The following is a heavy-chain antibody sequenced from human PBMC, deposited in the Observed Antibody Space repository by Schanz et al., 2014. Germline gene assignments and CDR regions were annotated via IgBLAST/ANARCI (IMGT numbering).Heavy chain of an antibody. Sequence: QVQLQQWGAGLLKPSETLSLTCAVYGGSFSGYFWSWTRQSPEKGLEWIGEISHSGRTTYNPSLKSRATISVDTSKNQFFLNLSSVTAADTAVYYCARGRVVPAAPEFDYWGQGILVTVSS. CDR2: ISHSGRT. J-gene: IGHJ4*02. CDR3: ARGRVVPAAPEFDY. V-gene: IGHV4-34*01. D-gene: IGHD2-2*01. CDR1: GGSFSGYF.